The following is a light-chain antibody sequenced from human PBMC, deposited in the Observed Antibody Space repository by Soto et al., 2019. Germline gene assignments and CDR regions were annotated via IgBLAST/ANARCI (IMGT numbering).Light chain of an antibody. CDR1: QSVARNF. Sequence: EIMLTQSPGTLSLSPGQRATLSCTASQSVARNFLAWYRQTPGQAPRLLIYGASSRAAGIPDRFSGSGSGTDFTLTISSLQSEDFAVYYCQQYNNWPPWTFGGGTKVDI. J-gene: IGKJ4*02. V-gene: IGKV3-20*01. CDR3: QQYNNWPPWT. CDR2: GAS.